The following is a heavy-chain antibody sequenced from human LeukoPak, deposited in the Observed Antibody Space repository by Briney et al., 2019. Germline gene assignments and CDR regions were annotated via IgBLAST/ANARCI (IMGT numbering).Heavy chain of an antibody. D-gene: IGHD2-2*02. V-gene: IGHV3-23*01. CDR1: GFTFNSYA. Sequence: GASLRLSCAASGFTFNSYAMSWVRQAPGKGLEWVSAISGSGGSTYYADSVKGRFTISRDNSKYTLYLQTNSLRAEDTAVYYCVKDGGYCSSTSCYTVPAQHWGQGTLVTVSS. CDR2: ISGSGGST. CDR3: VKDGGYCSSTSCYTVPAQH. J-gene: IGHJ1*01.